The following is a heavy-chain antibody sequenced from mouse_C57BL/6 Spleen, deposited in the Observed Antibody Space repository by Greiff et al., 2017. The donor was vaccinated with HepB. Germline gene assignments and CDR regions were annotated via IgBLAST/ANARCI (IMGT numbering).Heavy chain of an antibody. CDR1: GFTFSSYA. CDR2: ISDGGSYT. V-gene: IGHV5-4*01. CDR3: ARDQTGTEGYAMDY. J-gene: IGHJ4*01. D-gene: IGHD4-1*01. Sequence: EVKVVESGGGLVKPGGSLKLSCAASGFTFSSYAMSWVRQTPEKRLEWVATISDGGSYTYYPDNVKGRFTISRDNAKNNLYLQMSHLKSEDTAMYYCARDQTGTEGYAMDYWGQGTSVTVSS.